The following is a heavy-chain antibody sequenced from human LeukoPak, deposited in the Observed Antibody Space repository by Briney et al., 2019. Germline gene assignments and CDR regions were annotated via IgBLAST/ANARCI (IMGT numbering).Heavy chain of an antibody. CDR2: ISSSSSYI. Sequence: GGSLRLSCAASGFTFSSYSMNWVRQAPGKGLEWVSSISSSSSYIYYADSVKGRFTISRDNAKNTLYLQMNSLRAEDTAVYYCARDYSIYYFDYWGQGTLVTVSS. CDR3: ARDYSIYYFDY. D-gene: IGHD3-3*02. CDR1: GFTFSSYS. V-gene: IGHV3-21*01. J-gene: IGHJ4*02.